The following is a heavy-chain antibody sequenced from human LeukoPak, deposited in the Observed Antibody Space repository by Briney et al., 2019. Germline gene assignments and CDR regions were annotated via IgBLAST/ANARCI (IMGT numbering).Heavy chain of an antibody. CDR3: ARGSPSSGWPYYYYGMDV. V-gene: IGHV4-34*01. CDR2: INHSGST. D-gene: IGHD6-19*01. J-gene: IGHJ6*02. CDR1: GGSFSGYY. Sequence: SETLSLTCAVYGGSFSGYYWSWIRQPPGKGLEWIGEINHSGSTNYNPSLKSRVTISVDTSKNQFSLKLSSVTAADTAVYYCARGSPSSGWPYYYYGMDVWGQGTTVTVSS.